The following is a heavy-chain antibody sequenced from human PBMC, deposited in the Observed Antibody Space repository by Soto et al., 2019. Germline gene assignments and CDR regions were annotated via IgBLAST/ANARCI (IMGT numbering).Heavy chain of an antibody. V-gene: IGHV1-69*13. D-gene: IGHD3-16*02. CDR2: IIPIFGTA. J-gene: IGHJ1*01. CDR1: GGTFSSYA. CDR3: ARGVISAEYFQH. Sequence: ASVKVSCKASGGTFSSYAISWVRQAPGQGLEWMGGIIPIFGTANYAQKFQGRVTITADESTSTAYMELSSLRSEDTAVYYCARGVISAEYFQHWGQGTLVTVSS.